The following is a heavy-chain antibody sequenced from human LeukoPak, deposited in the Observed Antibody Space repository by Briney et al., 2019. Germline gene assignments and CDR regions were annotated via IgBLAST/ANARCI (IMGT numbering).Heavy chain of an antibody. J-gene: IGHJ3*02. CDR3: AIYYYDSSGYFSYPDAFDI. D-gene: IGHD3-22*01. Sequence: ASVKVSCKASGGTFSSYAISWVRQAPGQGLEWMGRIIPILGIANYAQKFQGRVTITADKSTSTAYMELSSLRSEDTAVYYCAIYYYDSSGYFSYPDAFDIWGQGTMVTVSS. V-gene: IGHV1-69*04. CDR1: GGTFSSYA. CDR2: IIPILGIA.